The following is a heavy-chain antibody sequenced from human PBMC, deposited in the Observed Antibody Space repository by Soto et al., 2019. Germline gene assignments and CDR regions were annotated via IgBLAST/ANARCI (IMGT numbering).Heavy chain of an antibody. J-gene: IGHJ4*02. D-gene: IGHD6-19*01. CDR2: ISGSGGST. CDR3: AKAGYSSGWYYFDY. V-gene: IGHV3-23*01. CDR1: GFTFSSYA. Sequence: EVQLLESGGGLVQPGGSLRLSCAASGFTFSSYAMSWVGQAPGKGLEWVSAISGSGGSTYYADSVKGRFTISRDNSKNTLYLQMKSLRAEDTAVYYCAKAGYSSGWYYFDYWGQGTLVTVSS.